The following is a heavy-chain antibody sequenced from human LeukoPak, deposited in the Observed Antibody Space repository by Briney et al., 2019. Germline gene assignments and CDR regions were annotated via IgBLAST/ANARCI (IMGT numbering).Heavy chain of an antibody. CDR3: AREPPLTVTIRMDV. CDR2: ISSSSSSTI. J-gene: IGHJ6*02. V-gene: IGHV3-48*01. Sequence: PGGSLRLSCAASGFTFSSYSMNWVRQAPGKGLEWVSYISSSSSSTIYYADSVKGRFTTSRDNAKNSLYLQMNSLRAEDTAVYYCAREPPLTVTIRMDVWGQGTTVTVSS. D-gene: IGHD4-17*01. CDR1: GFTFSSYS.